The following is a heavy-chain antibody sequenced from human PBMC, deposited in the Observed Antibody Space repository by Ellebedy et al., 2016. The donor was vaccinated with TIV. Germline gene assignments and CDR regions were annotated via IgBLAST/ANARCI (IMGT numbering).Heavy chain of an antibody. V-gene: IGHV3-9*01. Sequence: SLKISCAASGFTFDDYAMHWVRQAPGKGLEWVSGISWNSGSIGYADSVKGRFTISRDNAKNSLYLQMNSLRAEDTALYYCAKVTVSPYWGQGTLVTVSS. CDR2: ISWNSGSI. CDR1: GFTFDDYA. J-gene: IGHJ4*02. CDR3: AKVTVSPY. D-gene: IGHD1-14*01.